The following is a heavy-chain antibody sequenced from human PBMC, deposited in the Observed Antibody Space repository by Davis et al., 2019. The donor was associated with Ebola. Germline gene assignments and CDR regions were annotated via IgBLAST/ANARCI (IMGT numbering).Heavy chain of an antibody. CDR2: IIPIFGTA. D-gene: IGHD2-15*01. J-gene: IGHJ5*02. V-gene: IGHV1-69*06. CDR1: GYTFTSYG. CDR3: TARSRGGWFDP. Sequence: SVKVSCKASGYTFTSYGISWVRQAPGQGLEWMGGIIPIFGTANYAQKFQGRVTITADKSTSTAYMELSSLRSEDTAVYYCTARSRGGWFDPWGQGTLVTVSS.